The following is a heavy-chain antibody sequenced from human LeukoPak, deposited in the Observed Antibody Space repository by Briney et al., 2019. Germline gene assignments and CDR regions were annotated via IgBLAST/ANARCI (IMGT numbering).Heavy chain of an antibody. CDR1: RFNFDRYT. CDR2: AGWAGGTT. CDR3: AKELDTMFFDY. V-gene: IGHV3-43*01. J-gene: IGHJ4*02. D-gene: IGHD3-10*02. Sequence: GGSLRLSCATSRFNFDRYTIHWVRQAPGKGLEWVSLAGWAGGTTFYSDSVRGRFTISRDSGRKSVYLQMNSLTTDDTAFYFCAKELDTMFFDYWGQGALVTASS.